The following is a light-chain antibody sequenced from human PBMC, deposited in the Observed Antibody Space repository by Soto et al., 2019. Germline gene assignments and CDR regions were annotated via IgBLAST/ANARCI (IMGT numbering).Light chain of an antibody. Sequence: DIQMTQSPSTLSASVGDRVTITCRASQSISSWVAWYQQKPGKAPKLLIYDASRLESGVPSRFSGSGSGTHFTLTISCLQSEDFATYYCQQYYSYSPITYGQGTRLEIK. J-gene: IGKJ5*01. CDR3: QQYYSYSPIT. V-gene: IGKV1-5*01. CDR1: QSISSW. CDR2: DAS.